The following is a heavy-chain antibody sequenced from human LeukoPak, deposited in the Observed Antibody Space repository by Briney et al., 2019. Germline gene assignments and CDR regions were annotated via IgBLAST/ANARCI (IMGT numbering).Heavy chain of an antibody. CDR2: MNPNSGNT. CDR1: GYTFTSYD. Sequence: GASVKVSCKASGYTFTSYDFNWVRQAAGQGLEWMGWMNPNSGNTGYSQKFQGRVTMTRNTSISTAYMELSSLRSEDTAVYYCARGQGYCSSTSCYNNLNYSYMDVWGKGTTVTVSS. CDR3: ARGQGYCSSTSCYNNLNYSYMDV. V-gene: IGHV1-8*01. D-gene: IGHD2-2*01. J-gene: IGHJ6*03.